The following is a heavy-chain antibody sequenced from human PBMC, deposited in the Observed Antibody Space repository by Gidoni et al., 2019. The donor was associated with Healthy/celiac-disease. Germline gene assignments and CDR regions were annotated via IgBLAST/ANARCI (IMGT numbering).Heavy chain of an antibody. J-gene: IGHJ5*02. D-gene: IGHD3-10*01. CDR1: GFTFDDYA. CDR2: IRWDGGST. CDR3: AKALGPHYYGSGPNFDP. V-gene: IGHV3-43D*04. Sequence: EVQLVESGGVVVQPGGSLRLSCAASGFTFDDYAMHWVRQAPGKGLEWVSLIRWDGGSTYYADSVKGRFTISRDNSKNSLYLQMNSLRAEDTALYYCAKALGPHYYGSGPNFDPWGQGTLVTVSS.